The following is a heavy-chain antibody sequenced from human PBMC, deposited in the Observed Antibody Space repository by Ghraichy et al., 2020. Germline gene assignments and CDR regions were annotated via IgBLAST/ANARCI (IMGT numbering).Heavy chain of an antibody. CDR3: AKDQRWGPPSWFDP. D-gene: IGHD1-26*01. V-gene: IGHV3-23*01. J-gene: IGHJ5*02. Sequence: GSLRLSCAASGFTFNRYAMNWVRQAPGKGLEWVSGISGSGDNTYYGDSVKGRFTISRGNSRNTVYLQMNSVRAEDTAVYYCAKDQRWGPPSWFDPWGQGTLVSVSS. CDR2: ISGSGDNT. CDR1: GFTFNRYA.